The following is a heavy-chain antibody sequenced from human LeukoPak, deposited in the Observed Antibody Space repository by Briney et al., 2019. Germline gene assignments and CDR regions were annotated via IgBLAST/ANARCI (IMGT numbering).Heavy chain of an antibody. J-gene: IGHJ5*02. V-gene: IGHV1-2*02. CDR3: ARDSMQCIAAGGTGWFDP. CDR1: GYTFTGYY. Sequence: ASVKVSCKASGYTFTGYYMHWVRQAPGQGLEWMGWINPNSGGTNYAQKFQGRVTMTRDTSISTAYMELSRLRSDDTAVYYCARDSMQCIAAGGTGWFDPWGQGTLVTVSS. D-gene: IGHD6-13*01. CDR2: INPNSGGT.